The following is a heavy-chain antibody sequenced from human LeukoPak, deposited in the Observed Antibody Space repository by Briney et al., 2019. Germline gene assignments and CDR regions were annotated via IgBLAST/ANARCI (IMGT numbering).Heavy chain of an antibody. CDR2: INAGNGNT. J-gene: IGHJ5*02. D-gene: IGHD3-22*01. CDR3: ARDRSITMIVATPPADWFDP. CDR1: GYTFTSYA. V-gene: IGHV1-3*03. Sequence: GASVKVSCKASGYTFTSYAMHWVRQAPGQRLEWMGWINAGNGNTKYSQEFQGRVTITRDTSASTAYMELSSLRSEDMAVYYCARDRSITMIVATPPADWFDPWGQGTLVTVSS.